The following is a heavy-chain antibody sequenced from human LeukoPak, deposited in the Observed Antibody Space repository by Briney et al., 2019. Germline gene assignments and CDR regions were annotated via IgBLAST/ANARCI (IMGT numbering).Heavy chain of an antibody. Sequence: ASVKVSCKASGYTFTGYYMHWVRQAPGQGLEWMGIINPSGGSTNYAQKFQGRVTMTRDTSTSTVYMELSSLRSEDTAVYYCARANTRYGYFQHWGQGTLVTVSS. D-gene: IGHD1-14*01. V-gene: IGHV1-46*01. CDR1: GYTFTGYY. J-gene: IGHJ1*01. CDR2: INPSGGST. CDR3: ARANTRYGYFQH.